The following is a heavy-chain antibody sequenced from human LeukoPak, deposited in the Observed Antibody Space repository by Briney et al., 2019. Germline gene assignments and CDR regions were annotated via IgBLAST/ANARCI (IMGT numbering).Heavy chain of an antibody. CDR3: ARDGGSMVRGVITGRYYFDY. V-gene: IGHV1-69*15. Sequence: KVSCKASGGTFSSYAISWVRQAPGQGLEWMGRIIPIFGTANYAQKFQGRVTITADESTSTAYMELSSLRSEDTAVYCCARDGGSMVRGVITGRYYFDYWGQGTLVTVSS. CDR2: IIPIFGTA. D-gene: IGHD3-10*01. J-gene: IGHJ4*02. CDR1: GGTFSSYA.